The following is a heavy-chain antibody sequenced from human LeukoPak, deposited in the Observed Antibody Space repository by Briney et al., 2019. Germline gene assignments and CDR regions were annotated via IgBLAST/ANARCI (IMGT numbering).Heavy chain of an antibody. CDR2: IKQDGSEK. Sequence: GGSLRLSCAASGFTFSNAWMSWVRQAPGKGLEWVANIKQDGSEKYYVDSVKGRFTISRDNAKNSLYLQMNSLRAEDTAVYYCARDKNYYDSSRYSHPLDYWGQGTLVTVSS. CDR1: GFTFSNAW. CDR3: ARDKNYYDSSRYSHPLDY. D-gene: IGHD3-22*01. V-gene: IGHV3-7*01. J-gene: IGHJ4*02.